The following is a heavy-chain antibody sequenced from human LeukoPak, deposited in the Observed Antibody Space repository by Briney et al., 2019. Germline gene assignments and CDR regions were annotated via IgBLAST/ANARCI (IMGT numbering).Heavy chain of an antibody. Sequence: PGGSLRLSCAASGFTFSDYYMSWIRQAPGKGLEWVSYISRSGSTIYYADSVKGRFTISRDNAENSLYLQMNSLRADDTAVYYCARDFRTSYAYYGMDVWGQGTTVTVSS. J-gene: IGHJ6*02. CDR2: ISRSGSTI. CDR1: GFTFSDYY. V-gene: IGHV3-11*01. CDR3: ARDFRTSYAYYGMDV. D-gene: IGHD2-2*01.